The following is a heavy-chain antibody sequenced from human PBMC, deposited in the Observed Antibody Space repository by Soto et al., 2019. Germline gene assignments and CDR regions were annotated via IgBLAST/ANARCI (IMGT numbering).Heavy chain of an antibody. D-gene: IGHD3-9*01. CDR1: GFTVSSNY. Sequence: GGSLRLSCAASGFTVSSNYMSWVRQAPGKGLEWVSVIYSGGSTYYADSVKGRFTISRDNSKNTLYLQMNSLRAEDTAVYYCARSRDVYYDILTGYYGAFDIWGQGTMVTVSS. CDR3: ARSRDVYYDILTGYYGAFDI. J-gene: IGHJ3*02. CDR2: IYSGGST. V-gene: IGHV3-66*01.